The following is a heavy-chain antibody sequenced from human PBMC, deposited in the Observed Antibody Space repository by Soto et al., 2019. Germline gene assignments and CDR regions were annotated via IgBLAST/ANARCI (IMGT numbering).Heavy chain of an antibody. V-gene: IGHV4-34*01. CDR1: GGSFSNNY. D-gene: IGHD3-10*01. J-gene: IGHJ4*02. Sequence: QVQLQQWGAGLLKPSETLSLTCAVYGGSFSNNYWTWFRQPPGKGLEWIGEISPSGTTKYIPSLKSRATISVDTSRKQSFLKVTSVSAADTAVYYCATSLWFGTQPEIWGPGTLVTVSS. CDR3: ATSLWFGTQPEI. CDR2: ISPSGTT.